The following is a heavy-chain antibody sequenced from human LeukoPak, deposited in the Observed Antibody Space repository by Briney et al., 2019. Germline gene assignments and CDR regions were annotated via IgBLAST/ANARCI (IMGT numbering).Heavy chain of an antibody. CDR3: ASYSPDWGFDY. D-gene: IGHD3/OR15-3a*01. CDR2: IYYSVTT. CDR1: GVSVTNHY. V-gene: IGHV4-4*07. J-gene: IGHJ4*02. Sequence: PSETLSLTCTVSGVSVTNHYWSWIRQPAGKGLEWIGLIYYSVTTNYNPSLKSRVSMSVDTSKNQFSLKVNSVTAADTAVYYCASYSPDWGFDYWGQGTLVTVSS.